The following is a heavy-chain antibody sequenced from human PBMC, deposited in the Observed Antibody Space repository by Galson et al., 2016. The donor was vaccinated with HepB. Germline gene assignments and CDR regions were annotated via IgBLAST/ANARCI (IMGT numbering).Heavy chain of an antibody. CDR1: GFTFSDYW. J-gene: IGHJ4*02. Sequence: SLRLSCAASGFTFSDYWMRWLRQAPGKGLEWVANINQDGTAEYYLDSVKGRFTIARDNAKDSLYLQMNSLRAEDTAVYYCAKPIPSPGTWNFASWGQGTLVSVSS. D-gene: IGHD2-2*01. CDR3: AKPIPSPGTWNFAS. V-gene: IGHV3-7*03. CDR2: INQDGTAE.